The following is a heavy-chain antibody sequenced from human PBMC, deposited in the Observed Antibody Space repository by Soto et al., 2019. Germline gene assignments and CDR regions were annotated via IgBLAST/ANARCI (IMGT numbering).Heavy chain of an antibody. J-gene: IGHJ6*02. CDR2: SIPMFGTT. D-gene: IGHD3-10*01. Sequence: QVPLVQSGAEVKKPGSSVKVSCRASGGTFRGHAISWVRQAPRQGLEWMGGSIPMFGTTNYAQKFQGRVTITADESTTTVYMEVSSLRSEDTAVYYCARDENFCPSGKYAMDVWGQGTTVTVSS. CDR1: GGTFRGHA. V-gene: IGHV1-69*01. CDR3: ARDENFCPSGKYAMDV.